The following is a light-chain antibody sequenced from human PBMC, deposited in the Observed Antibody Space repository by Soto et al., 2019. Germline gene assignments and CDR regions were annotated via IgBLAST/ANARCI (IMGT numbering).Light chain of an antibody. CDR1: QTISSW. J-gene: IGKJ4*02. CDR2: DAS. Sequence: MTRCRSTITASIKERVTINGLASQTISSWLAWYQQKPGRAPKFLIYDASSLESGVPSRFSGSGSGTEFTLTISNLQPDDFATYYCEQYDKYPLSVGVGTKVDIK. CDR3: EQYDKYPLS. V-gene: IGKV1-5*01.